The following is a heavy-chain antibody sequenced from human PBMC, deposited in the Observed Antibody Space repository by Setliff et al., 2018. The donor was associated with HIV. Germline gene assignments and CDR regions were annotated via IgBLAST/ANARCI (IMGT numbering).Heavy chain of an antibody. CDR3: ASLSGYSGDAFDV. D-gene: IGHD3-22*01. V-gene: IGHV5-51*01. Sequence: PGDSLKISCQGSGYSFSTYWIGWVRQMPGKGLEWMGIMYPGTSTTKYSPSFQGQVTISADKSISTTYLQWSSLKASDTAMYYCASLSGYSGDAFDVWGQGTMVTVSS. J-gene: IGHJ3*01. CDR1: GYSFSTYW. CDR2: MYPGTSTT.